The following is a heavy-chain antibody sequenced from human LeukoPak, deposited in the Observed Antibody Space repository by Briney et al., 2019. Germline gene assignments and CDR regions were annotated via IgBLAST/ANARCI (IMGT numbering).Heavy chain of an antibody. CDR1: GFTFSGSG. D-gene: IGHD2-2*01. CDR3: ARSPTSWYFDY. Sequence: GGSLRLSCAASGFTFSGSGMHWVRQAPGKGLEWVAFIRYHGSDKYYADSVKGRFTISRDNSKNTLYLQMNSLRPEDTSVYFCARSPTSWYFDYWGQGTLVTVSS. J-gene: IGHJ4*02. CDR2: IRYHGSDK. V-gene: IGHV3-30*02.